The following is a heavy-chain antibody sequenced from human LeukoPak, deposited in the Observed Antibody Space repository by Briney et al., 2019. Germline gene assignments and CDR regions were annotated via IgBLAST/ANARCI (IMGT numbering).Heavy chain of an antibody. CDR2: ISYDGSNK. CDR1: GFTFSNYG. Sequence: QPGRSLRLSCAASGFTFSNYGMHWVRQAPRKGLEWVAVISYDGSNKHYADSVKGRFTISRDNSNNTLFLQMNSLRTEDTAIYYCGKDRGYRYGPSDFWGQGTLVTVSS. D-gene: IGHD5-18*01. J-gene: IGHJ4*02. CDR3: GKDRGYRYGPSDF. V-gene: IGHV3-30*18.